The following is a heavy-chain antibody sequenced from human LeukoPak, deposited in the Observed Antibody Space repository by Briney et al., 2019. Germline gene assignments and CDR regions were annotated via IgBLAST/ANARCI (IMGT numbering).Heavy chain of an antibody. V-gene: IGHV1-46*01. CDR3: ARGGVVCGGDCYSSYFDY. D-gene: IGHD2-21*02. CDR1: GYTFTSYY. CDR2: INPSGGST. Sequence: ASVKVSCKASGYTFTSYYMHWVRQAPGQGLEWMGIINPSGGSTSYAQKFQGRVTMTRDTSTSTVYMELSSLRSEDTAVYYCARGGVVCGGDCYSSYFDYWGQGTLVTVSS. J-gene: IGHJ4*02.